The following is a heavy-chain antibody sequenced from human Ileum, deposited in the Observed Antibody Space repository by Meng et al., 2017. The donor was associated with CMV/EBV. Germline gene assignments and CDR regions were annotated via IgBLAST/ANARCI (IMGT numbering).Heavy chain of an antibody. J-gene: IGHJ5*02. D-gene: IGHD3-10*01. CDR3: ARAPDYSGSGSRWFDP. CDR1: GGSFSGYY. CDR2: INHSGST. Sequence: SETLSLTCAVYGGSFSGYYWSWIRQPPGKGLEWIGEINHSGSTNYNPSLKRRVTISVDTSKNQFSLKLSSVTAADMAVYYCARAPDYSGSGSRWFDPWGQGTLVTVSS. V-gene: IGHV4-34*01.